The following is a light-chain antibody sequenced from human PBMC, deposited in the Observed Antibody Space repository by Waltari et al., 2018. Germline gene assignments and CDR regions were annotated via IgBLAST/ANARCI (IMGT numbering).Light chain of an antibody. CDR1: SSDCGGYNY. Sequence: QSALTQPRSVSGSPGQSVTISCTGTSSDCGGYNYVSWYQQHPGKAPKLIIYDVSKRPSGVPDRFSGSKSGNTASLTISGLQAEDEADYYCCSYAGSYTWVFGGGTKLTVL. CDR2: DVS. CDR3: CSYAGSYTWV. J-gene: IGLJ3*02. V-gene: IGLV2-11*02.